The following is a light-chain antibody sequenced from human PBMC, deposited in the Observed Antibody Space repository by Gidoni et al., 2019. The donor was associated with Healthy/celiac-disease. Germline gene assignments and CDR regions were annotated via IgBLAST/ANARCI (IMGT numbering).Light chain of an antibody. CDR1: QSVSSY. CDR2: DAS. Sequence: ATLSCRASQSVSSYLAWYQQKPGQAPRLLIYDASNRATGIPARFSGSGSGTDFTLTISSLEPEDFAVYYCQQRSNWPPLFTFGPGTKVDIK. J-gene: IGKJ3*01. V-gene: IGKV3-11*01. CDR3: QQRSNWPPLFT.